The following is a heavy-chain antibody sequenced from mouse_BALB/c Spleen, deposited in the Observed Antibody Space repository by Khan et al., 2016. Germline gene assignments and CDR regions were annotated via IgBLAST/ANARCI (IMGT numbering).Heavy chain of an antibody. Sequence: QVQLQQPGAELVRPGASVKLSCKASGYTFTSYWINWMKQRPGQGLEWIGNIYPSDIYTNYNQKFKDKATLTVDKSSRTAYMQLSSPTSEGSASYYCTRGESTMSRGLAYWGQGTLVTGSA. V-gene: IGHV1-69*02. CDR3: TRGESTMSRGLAY. J-gene: IGHJ3*01. D-gene: IGHD2-4*01. CDR1: GYTFTSYW. CDR2: IYPSDIYT.